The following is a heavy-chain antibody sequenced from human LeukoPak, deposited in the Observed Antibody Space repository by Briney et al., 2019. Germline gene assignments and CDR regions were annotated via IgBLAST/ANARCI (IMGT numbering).Heavy chain of an antibody. V-gene: IGHV3-23*01. CDR1: GFTFSTYA. CDR3: AREFGVVTPEYYFDY. D-gene: IGHD3-3*01. CDR2: ISGSGTKT. J-gene: IGHJ4*02. Sequence: GGSLRLSCAASGFTFSTYAINWVRQAPGRGLEWVSGISGSGTKTYSADSVKGRFTISRDNSKNTLYLQMNSLRAEDTAVYYCAREFGVVTPEYYFDYWGQGTLVTVSS.